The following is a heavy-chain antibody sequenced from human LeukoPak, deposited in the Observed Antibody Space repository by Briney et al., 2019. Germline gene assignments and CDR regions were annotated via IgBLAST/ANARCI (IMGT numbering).Heavy chain of an antibody. CDR3: ARVGYSSGWPDY. J-gene: IGHJ4*02. V-gene: IGHV4-59*01. D-gene: IGHD6-19*01. CDR2: IYYSGST. Sequence: ETLSLTCTVSGGSISSYYWSWIRQPPGKGLGGIGYIYYSGSTNYNPSLKSRVTISIDTSKKQFSLKLSSVTAADTAVYYCARVGYSSGWPDYWGQGTLVTVSS. CDR1: GGSISSYY.